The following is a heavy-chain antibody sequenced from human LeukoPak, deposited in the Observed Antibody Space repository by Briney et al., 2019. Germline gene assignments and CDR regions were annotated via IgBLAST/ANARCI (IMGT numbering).Heavy chain of an antibody. CDR2: INHNGNVN. D-gene: IGHD5-18*01. Sequence: GGSLRLSCAASGFTFSSYWMNWARQAPGKGLEWVASINHNGNVNYYVDSVKGRFTIPRDNAKNTLYLQMNSLRAEDTAVYYCARDAVDTANAVWGQGTTVTVSS. V-gene: IGHV3-7*01. J-gene: IGHJ6*02. CDR1: GFTFSSYW. CDR3: ARDAVDTANAV.